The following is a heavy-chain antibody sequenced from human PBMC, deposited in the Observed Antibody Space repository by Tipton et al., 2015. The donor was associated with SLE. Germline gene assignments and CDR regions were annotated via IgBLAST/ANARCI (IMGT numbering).Heavy chain of an antibody. CDR2: VYPGDSDT. CDR3: ARGYCSGDSCAKPYYFDY. D-gene: IGHD2-15*01. J-gene: IGHJ4*02. V-gene: IGHV5-51*03. Sequence: QLVQSGAEVKKPGESLKISCKGSGYSFTRYWIGWVRQMPGKGLEWMGIVYPGDSDTRYSPSFQGLVTISADRSISTAYLQWSSLKASDTAMYFCARGYCSGDSCAKPYYFDYWGQGTLVTVSS. CDR1: GYSFTRYW.